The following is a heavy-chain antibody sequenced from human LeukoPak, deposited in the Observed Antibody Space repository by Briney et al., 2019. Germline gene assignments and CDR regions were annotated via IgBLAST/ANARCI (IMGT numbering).Heavy chain of an antibody. V-gene: IGHV3-23*01. Sequence: GGSLRLSCAASGFTFSSYAMSWVRQAPGKGLEWVSASGSGGSTYYADSVKGRFTISRDNSKNTLYLQMNSLRAEDTAVYYCAKDPYDFWSDYYIDYWGQGTLVTVSS. CDR2: SGSGGST. J-gene: IGHJ4*02. D-gene: IGHD3-3*01. CDR3: AKDPYDFWSDYYIDY. CDR1: GFTFSSYA.